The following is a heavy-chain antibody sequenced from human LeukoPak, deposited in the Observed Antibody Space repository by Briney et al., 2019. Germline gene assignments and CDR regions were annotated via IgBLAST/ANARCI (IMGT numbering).Heavy chain of an antibody. D-gene: IGHD3-22*01. CDR2: INHRGST. Sequence: SETLSLTCAVYGGSFSVYYWTWIRQPPGKGLEWIGEINHRGSTNHNPSLKSRVTISVDKSKNQFSLKLSSVTAADTAVYYCARIYDSSGYYFDYWGQGTLVTVSS. J-gene: IGHJ4*02. V-gene: IGHV4-34*01. CDR3: ARIYDSSGYYFDY. CDR1: GGSFSVYY.